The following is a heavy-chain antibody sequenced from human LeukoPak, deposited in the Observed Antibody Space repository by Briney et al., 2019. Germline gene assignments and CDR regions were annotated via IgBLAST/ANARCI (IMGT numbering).Heavy chain of an antibody. Sequence: AVSLRLSCAASGFTFSSYAMHWVRQAPGKGLEYVTAISSNGGSTYYANSVKGRFTISRDNSTNTLYLQMGSLRAEDMAVYYCAGPSGSYYNSLDYWGQGTLVTVSS. V-gene: IGHV3-64*01. CDR1: GFTFSSYA. CDR3: AGPSGSYYNSLDY. CDR2: ISSNGGST. D-gene: IGHD3-10*01. J-gene: IGHJ4*02.